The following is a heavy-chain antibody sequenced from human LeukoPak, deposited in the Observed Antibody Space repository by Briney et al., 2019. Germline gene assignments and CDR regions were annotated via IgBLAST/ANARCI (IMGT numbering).Heavy chain of an antibody. D-gene: IGHD3-16*02. J-gene: IGHJ5*02. V-gene: IGHV4-34*01. CDR3: ARFITNWFDP. CDR1: GGSCSGYY. Sequence: SETLSLTCAVYGGSCSGYYWSWIRQPPGKGLEWIGEINHSGSTNYNPSLKSRVTISVDTSKNQFSLKLSSVTAADTAVYYCARFITNWFDPWGQGTLVTVSS. CDR2: INHSGST.